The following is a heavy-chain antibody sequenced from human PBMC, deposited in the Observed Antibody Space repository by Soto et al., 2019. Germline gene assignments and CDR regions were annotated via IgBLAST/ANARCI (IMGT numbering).Heavy chain of an antibody. J-gene: IGHJ4*02. CDR1: GFTFSSYG. V-gene: IGHV3-33*01. CDR3: AREGCSGGSCYPIGE. CDR2: IWYDGSNK. D-gene: IGHD2-15*01. Sequence: QVQLVESGGGVVQPGRSLRLSCAASGFTFSSYGMHWVRQAPGKGLERVAVIWYDGSNKYYADSVKGRFTISRDNSKNTLYLQMNSLRAEDTAVYYCAREGCSGGSCYPIGEWGQGTLVTVSS.